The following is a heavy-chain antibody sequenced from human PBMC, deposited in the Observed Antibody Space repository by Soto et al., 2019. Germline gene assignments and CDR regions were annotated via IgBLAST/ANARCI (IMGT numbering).Heavy chain of an antibody. CDR1: GYTFTSYA. D-gene: IGHD3-22*01. J-gene: IGHJ4*02. Sequence: GASVKVSCKASGYTFTSYAMHWVRQAPGQRLEWMGWINAGNGNTKYSQKFQGRVTITRDTSASTAYMELSSLRSEDTAVYYCARDYYDSSGYYISPFDYWGQGTLVTVSS. V-gene: IGHV1-3*01. CDR2: INAGNGNT. CDR3: ARDYYDSSGYYISPFDY.